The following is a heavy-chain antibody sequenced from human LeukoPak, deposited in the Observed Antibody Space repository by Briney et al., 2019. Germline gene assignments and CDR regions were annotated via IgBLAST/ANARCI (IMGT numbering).Heavy chain of an antibody. CDR3: AKAMSKGRTLTPYFDY. Sequence: PGGSLRLSCVASGFTFSTYGIHWVRQPPGKGLEWVAVISSDGNTKQYADSVQGRFFISRDTPMNTVHLQLNNPRPEDTAVFYCAKAMSKGRTLTPYFDYWGQGALVTVSS. J-gene: IGHJ4*02. V-gene: IGHV3-30*18. D-gene: IGHD2-2*01. CDR1: GFTFSTYG. CDR2: ISSDGNTK.